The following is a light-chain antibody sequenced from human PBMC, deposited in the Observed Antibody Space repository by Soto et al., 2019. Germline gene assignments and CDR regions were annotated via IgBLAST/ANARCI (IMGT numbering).Light chain of an antibody. CDR3: CSYAGSYTPL. CDR2: DVS. Sequence: QSALTQPRSVSGSPGQSVTISCTGTSSDVGGYNYVSWYQQHPGKAPKLMIYDVSKRPSGLPDRFSGSKSGNTASLTISGLQAEDEADYYCCSYAGSYTPLFGGGTKVTVL. J-gene: IGLJ2*01. CDR1: SSDVGGYNY. V-gene: IGLV2-11*01.